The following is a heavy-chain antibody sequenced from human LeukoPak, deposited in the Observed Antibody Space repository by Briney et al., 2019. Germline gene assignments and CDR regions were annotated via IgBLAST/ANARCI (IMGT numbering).Heavy chain of an antibody. J-gene: IGHJ4*02. V-gene: IGHV4-61*03. CDR3: ARDYCGGDCYFD. Sequence: SETLSLTCNVSGASVSSGSYYWSWIRQPPGKELEWIGYIYYSGSTSYNPSLKSRVTISVDTSKNHFSLKLTSVTAADTAVYYCARDYCGGDCYFDWGQGTLVTVSS. CDR1: GASVSSGSYY. CDR2: IYYSGST. D-gene: IGHD2-21*02.